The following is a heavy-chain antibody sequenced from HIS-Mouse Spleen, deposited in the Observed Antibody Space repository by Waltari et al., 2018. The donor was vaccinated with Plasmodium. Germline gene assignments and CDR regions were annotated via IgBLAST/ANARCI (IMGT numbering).Heavy chain of an antibody. V-gene: IGHV4-39*01. CDR1: GGSIRSSSYY. CDR3: ARRGGSYYYFDY. CDR2: IYYSGST. D-gene: IGHD1-26*01. Sequence: QLQLQESGPGLVKPSETLSLTCTFSGGSIRSSSYYWGWIRQPPGKGLEWIGSIYYSGSTYYNPSLKSRVTISVDTSKNQFSLKLSSVTAADTAVYYCARRGGSYYYFDYWGQGTLVTVSS. J-gene: IGHJ4*02.